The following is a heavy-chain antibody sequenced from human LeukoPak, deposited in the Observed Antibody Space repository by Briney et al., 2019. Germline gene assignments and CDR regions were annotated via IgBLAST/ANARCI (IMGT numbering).Heavy chain of an antibody. J-gene: IGHJ2*01. CDR1: GYSISSGYY. CDR3: ASGSSGWLWYFAL. D-gene: IGHD6-19*01. CDR2: IYDTGSN. V-gene: IGHV4-38-2*01. Sequence: SETLSLTCAVSGYSISSGYYWGWIRQPPGKGLEWIGSIYDTGSNYYTPSLKSRVTISIDTSKNQFSLKLSSVTAADTAVYYCASGSSGWLWYFALWGRGTLVTVSS.